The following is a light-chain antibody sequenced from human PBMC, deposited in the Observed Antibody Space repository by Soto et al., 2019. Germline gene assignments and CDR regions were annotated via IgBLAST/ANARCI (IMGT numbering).Light chain of an antibody. CDR3: SSYTGGNARVV. J-gene: IGLJ2*01. CDR1: SDVGAYRY. V-gene: IGLV2-14*01. Sequence: QSALTQPASVSGSPRQSITISCTGSDVGAYRYVSWYQQHPGIAPRRVIYDVSNRPSGFSDRFSGSKSGNTASLTISGLQPEDEGYFFGSSYTGGNARVVFGGGTKLTVL. CDR2: DVS.